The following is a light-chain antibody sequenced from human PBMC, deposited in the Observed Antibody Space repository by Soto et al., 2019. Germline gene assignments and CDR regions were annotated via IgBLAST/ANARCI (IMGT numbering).Light chain of an antibody. CDR2: GAS. J-gene: IGKJ1*01. CDR1: QSVAGN. V-gene: IGKV3-15*01. CDR3: QQYNNWPRT. Sequence: MTQSPSTLSAFVGDRVTITCRASQSVAGNLAWYQQKPGQAPRLLIYGASIRAAGFPARFSGSGSGTEFTLTISSLQSEDFAVYYCQQYNNWPRTFGQGTKVEIK.